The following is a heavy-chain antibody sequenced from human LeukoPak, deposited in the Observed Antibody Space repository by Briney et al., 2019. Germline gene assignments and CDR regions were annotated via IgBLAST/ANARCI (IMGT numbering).Heavy chain of an antibody. J-gene: IGHJ4*02. CDR3: ARDGLVS. CDR1: GFTFSIYW. V-gene: IGHV3-7*01. CDR2: IKQDGSEK. Sequence: PGGSLRLSCAASGFTFSIYWMTWVRQAPGKGLEWVANIKQDGSEKYYVDSVKGRFIISRDSAKNSLYLQMNSLRVEDTAVYYCARDGLVSWGQGTLVTVSS. D-gene: IGHD5/OR15-5a*01.